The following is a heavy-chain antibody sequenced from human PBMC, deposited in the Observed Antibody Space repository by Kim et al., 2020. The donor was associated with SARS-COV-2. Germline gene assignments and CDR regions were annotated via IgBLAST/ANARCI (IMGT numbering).Heavy chain of an antibody. D-gene: IGHD4-17*01. Sequence: LNSRVTISADTSKDQFSLRLNSVTAADTAVYYCARMVPSGFGDYATGYFDLWGQGTLVTVSS. CDR3: ARMVPSGFGDYATGYFDL. V-gene: IGHV4-59*01. J-gene: IGHJ4*02.